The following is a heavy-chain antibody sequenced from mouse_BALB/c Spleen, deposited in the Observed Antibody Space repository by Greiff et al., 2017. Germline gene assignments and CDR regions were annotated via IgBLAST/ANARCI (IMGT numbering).Heavy chain of an antibody. J-gene: IGHJ3*01. D-gene: IGHD2-1*01. CDR2: IYPGNSDT. V-gene: IGHV1-5*01. Sequence: VQLQQSGTVLARPGASVKMSCKASGYTFTSYWMHWVKQRPGQGLEWIGAIYPGNSDTSYNQKFKGKAKLTAVTSTSTAYMELSSLTNEDSAVYYCTRVGDGNYWFAYWGQGTLVTVSA. CDR3: TRVGDGNYWFAY. CDR1: GYTFTSYW.